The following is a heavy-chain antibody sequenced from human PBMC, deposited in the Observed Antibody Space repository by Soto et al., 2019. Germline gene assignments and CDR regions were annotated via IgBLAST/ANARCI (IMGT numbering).Heavy chain of an antibody. Sequence: ASVKVSCKASGYTFTSYGISWVRQAPGQGLEWMGWISAYNGNTNYAQKLQGRVTMTTDTSTSTAYMELRSLRSDDTAVYYCAGCSLIGCDYYYGMDVWGQGTTVTVSS. V-gene: IGHV1-18*01. J-gene: IGHJ6*02. D-gene: IGHD5-12*01. CDR2: ISAYNGNT. CDR3: AGCSLIGCDYYYGMDV. CDR1: GYTFTSYG.